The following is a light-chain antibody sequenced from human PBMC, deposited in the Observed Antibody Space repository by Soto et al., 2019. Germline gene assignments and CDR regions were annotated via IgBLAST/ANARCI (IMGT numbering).Light chain of an antibody. V-gene: IGKV1-17*01. CDR1: QGIRND. J-gene: IGKJ5*01. CDR3: LQHNSYPFT. Sequence: DTQMTHFRSTLPASVGDSLSINRRGSQGIRNDLGWYQQTQGKAPKRLIYGASSLQSGVPSRFRGSGSGTEFTLPISRLQPEDFETYYCLQHNSYPFTFGQGTRLEIK. CDR2: GAS.